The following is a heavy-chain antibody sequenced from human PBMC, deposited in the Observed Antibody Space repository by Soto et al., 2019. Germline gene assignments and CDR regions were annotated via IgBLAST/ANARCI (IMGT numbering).Heavy chain of an antibody. J-gene: IGHJ6*01. CDR3: ARDLRGDCSSTSCYVDYYYYGMDV. D-gene: IGHD2-2*01. CDR1: GYTFTSYY. Sequence: QVQLVQSGAEVKKPGASVKVSCKASGYTFTSYYMHWVRQAPGQGLEWMGIINPSGGSTSYAQKFQGRVTMTRDTSTSTVYMELSSLRSEDTAVYYCARDLRGDCSSTSCYVDYYYYGMDVW. V-gene: IGHV1-46*01. CDR2: INPSGGST.